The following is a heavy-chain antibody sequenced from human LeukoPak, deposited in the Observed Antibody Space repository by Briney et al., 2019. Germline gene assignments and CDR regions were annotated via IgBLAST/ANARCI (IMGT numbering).Heavy chain of an antibody. CDR3: ATGRTWWDLLNY. Sequence: ASVKVSCKVSGHTLTELSLHWVRQAPGKGLEWMGGLDPEAGEMIYSQKFQGRVTMTEDTSTDIAYMEMSSLRCEDTAVYYCATGRTWWDLLNYWGQGTLVTVSS. J-gene: IGHJ4*02. CDR2: LDPEAGEM. CDR1: GHTLTELS. V-gene: IGHV1-24*01. D-gene: IGHD1-26*01.